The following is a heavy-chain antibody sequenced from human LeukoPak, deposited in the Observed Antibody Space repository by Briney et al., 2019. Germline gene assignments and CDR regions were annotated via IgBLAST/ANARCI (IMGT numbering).Heavy chain of an antibody. CDR1: GGSISSHY. CDR2: IYYSGST. D-gene: IGHD3-10*01. Sequence: PSETLSLTCTVSGGSISSHYWSWIRQPPGKGLEWIGYIYYSGSTNYNPSLKSRVTISVNTSKNQFSLKLSSVTAADTAVYYCARILLLWFEELSYYFDYWGQGTLVTVSS. V-gene: IGHV4-59*11. J-gene: IGHJ4*02. CDR3: ARILLLWFEELSYYFDY.